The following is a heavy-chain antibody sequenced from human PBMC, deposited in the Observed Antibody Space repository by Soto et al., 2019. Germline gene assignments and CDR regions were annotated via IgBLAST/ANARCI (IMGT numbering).Heavy chain of an antibody. CDR3: ARHLYGDYEVLFDY. Sequence: PSETLSLTCTVSGGSISSYYWSWIRQPPGKGLEWIGYIYYSGSTNYNPSLKSRVTISVDTSKNQFSLKLSSVTAADTAVYYCARHLYGDYEVLFDYWGQGTLVTVSS. J-gene: IGHJ4*02. CDR2: IYYSGST. D-gene: IGHD4-17*01. CDR1: GGSISSYY. V-gene: IGHV4-59*08.